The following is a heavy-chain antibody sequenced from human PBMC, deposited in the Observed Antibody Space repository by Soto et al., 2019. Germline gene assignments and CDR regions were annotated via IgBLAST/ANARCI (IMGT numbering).Heavy chain of an antibody. CDR2: ISGSGGST. CDR3: AKVTLWFGDAYDAFDI. D-gene: IGHD3-10*01. J-gene: IGHJ3*02. CDR1: GFTFSSYA. Sequence: GGSLRLSCAASGFTFSSYAMSWVRQAPGKGLEWVSAISGSGGSTYYADSVKGRFTISRDNSKNTLYLQMNSLRAEDTAVYYCAKVTLWFGDAYDAFDIWGQGTMVTVSS. V-gene: IGHV3-23*01.